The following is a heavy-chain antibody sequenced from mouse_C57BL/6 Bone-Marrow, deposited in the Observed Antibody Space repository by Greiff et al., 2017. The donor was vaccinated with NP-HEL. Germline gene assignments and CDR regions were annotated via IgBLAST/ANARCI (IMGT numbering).Heavy chain of an antibody. D-gene: IGHD1-1*01. CDR2: INPNNGGT. V-gene: IGHV1-26*01. Sequence: VQLQQSGPELVKPGASVKLSCPASGYTFTDSYLHWVKQSHGQSLALIGAINPNNGGTSYNQKFKGKATLTVDKSSSTAYMELRSLTSEDSAVYYCARGVLRYFAYWGQGTLVTVSA. J-gene: IGHJ3*01. CDR3: ARGVLRYFAY. CDR1: GYTFTDSY.